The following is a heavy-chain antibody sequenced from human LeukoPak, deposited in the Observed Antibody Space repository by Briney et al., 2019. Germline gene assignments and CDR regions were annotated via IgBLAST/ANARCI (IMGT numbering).Heavy chain of an antibody. J-gene: IGHJ4*02. CDR3: AKARLWFGELSPPDY. D-gene: IGHD3-10*01. V-gene: IGHV3-74*01. Sequence: QSGGSLRLSCAASGFDFSSNWMHWVRHAPGQGLVWVSRIKGDGISTNYADSVKGRFTISRDNAKNSLYLQMNSLRAEDTALYYCAKARLWFGELSPPDYWGQGTLVTVSS. CDR2: IKGDGIST. CDR1: GFDFSSNW.